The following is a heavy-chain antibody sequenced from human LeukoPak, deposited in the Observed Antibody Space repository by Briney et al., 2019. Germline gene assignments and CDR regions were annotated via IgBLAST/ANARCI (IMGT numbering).Heavy chain of an antibody. D-gene: IGHD3-10*01. CDR3: ARDLGPSRGFDY. Sequence: PETLSLTCTVSGGSISSYYWSWVRQPPGKGLEWIGYIYYSGSTNYNPSLKSRVTISVDTSKNQFSLKLSSVTAADTAVYYCARDLGPSRGFDYWGRGTLVTVSS. CDR2: IYYSGST. J-gene: IGHJ4*02. CDR1: GGSISSYY. V-gene: IGHV4-59*12.